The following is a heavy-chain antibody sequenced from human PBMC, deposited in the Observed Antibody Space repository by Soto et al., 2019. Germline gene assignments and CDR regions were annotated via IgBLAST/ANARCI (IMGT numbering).Heavy chain of an antibody. CDR1: VFTFVDFT. CDR3: AKDFPYDYVWGSYRLEPRRNYYYGMDV. CDR2: ISWDGCST. J-gene: IGHJ6*02. V-gene: IGHV3-43*01. Sequence: GGSLRLSCAPSVFTFVDFTMHWVRQAPGKGLEWVSLISWDGCSTYYADSVKGRFTISRDNSKNSLYMQMNSLRTEDSALYYCAKDFPYDYVWGSYRLEPRRNYYYGMDVWGQGTTVTVSS. D-gene: IGHD3-16*02.